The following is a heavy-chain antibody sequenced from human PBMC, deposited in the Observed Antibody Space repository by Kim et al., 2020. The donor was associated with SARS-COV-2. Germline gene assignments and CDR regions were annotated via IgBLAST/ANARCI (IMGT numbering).Heavy chain of an antibody. D-gene: IGHD6-13*01. J-gene: IGHJ6*02. Sequence: SVKGRFPSSRDKAKTSLYLQMNSLRAEDTAVYYCARARGIAAAANYYGMDVWGQGTTVTVSS. CDR3: ARARGIAAAANYYGMDV. V-gene: IGHV3-21*01.